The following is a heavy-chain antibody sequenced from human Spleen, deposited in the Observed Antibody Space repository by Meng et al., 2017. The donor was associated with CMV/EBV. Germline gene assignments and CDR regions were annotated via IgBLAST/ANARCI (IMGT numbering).Heavy chain of an antibody. D-gene: IGHD2-2*01. Sequence: GGSLRLSCAASGFTFSRSGMHWVRQAPGKGLEWVSVIRRSDGSTHYADSAKGRFTISRDNSKNTLFLQMNSMRADDTAVYYCAKDRCGSASCSLGMDVWGQGTTVTVSS. V-gene: IGHV3-23*01. J-gene: IGHJ6*02. CDR1: GFTFSRSG. CDR2: IRRSDGST. CDR3: AKDRCGSASCSLGMDV.